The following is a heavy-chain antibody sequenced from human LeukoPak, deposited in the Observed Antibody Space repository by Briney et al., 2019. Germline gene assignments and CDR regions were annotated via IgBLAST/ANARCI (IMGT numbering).Heavy chain of an antibody. CDR3: ARAVGRYYGSGQHPFGY. CDR1: GGSFSGYY. D-gene: IGHD3-10*01. J-gene: IGHJ4*02. Sequence: SETLSLTCAVYGGSFSGYYWSWIRQPPGKGLEWIGEINHSGSTNYNPSLKSRVTISVDTSKNQFSLKLSSVTAADTAVYYCARAVGRYYGSGQHPFGYWGQGTLVTVSS. V-gene: IGHV4-34*01. CDR2: INHSGST.